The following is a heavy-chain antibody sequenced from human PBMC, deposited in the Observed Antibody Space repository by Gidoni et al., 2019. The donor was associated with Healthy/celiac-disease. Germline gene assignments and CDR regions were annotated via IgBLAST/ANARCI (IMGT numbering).Heavy chain of an antibody. V-gene: IGHV2-5*02. CDR2: IYWDDDK. D-gene: IGHD5-12*01. CDR1: GFSLSTSGVG. J-gene: IGHJ5*02. CDR3: AHRLLDVATITSDWFDP. Sequence: QITLKESGPTLVKPTQTLTLTCTFSGFSLSTSGVGVGWIRQPPGKALEWLARIYWDDDKRYSPSLKSRLTITKDTSKNQVVLTMTNMDPVDTATYYCAHRLLDVATITSDWFDPWGQGTLVTVSS.